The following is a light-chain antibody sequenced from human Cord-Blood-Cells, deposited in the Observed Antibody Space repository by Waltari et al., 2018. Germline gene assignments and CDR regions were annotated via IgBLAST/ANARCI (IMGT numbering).Light chain of an antibody. J-gene: IGLJ1*01. CDR1: SGYSNYQ. Sequence: QPVLTQPPSASASLGASVTLTCTLSSGYSNYQVDWYQQSTGQGPRFVMRVGTGGIVGSKGDGIPDRFSVLGSGLNRYLTIKNIQEEDESDYHCGADHGSGSNFVYVFGTGTKVTVL. CDR3: GADHGSGSNFVYV. CDR2: VGTGGIVG. V-gene: IGLV9-49*01.